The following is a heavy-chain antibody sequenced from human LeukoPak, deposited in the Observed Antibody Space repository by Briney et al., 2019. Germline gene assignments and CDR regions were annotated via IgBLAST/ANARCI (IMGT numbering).Heavy chain of an antibody. CDR1: GGSFSGYY. CDR2: INHSGST. CDR3: ARAPVFDY. J-gene: IGHJ4*02. Sequence: SETLSLTCAVYGGSFSGYYWSWIRQPPGKGLEWIGEINHSGSTNYNPSLKSQVTISVDTSKNQFSLKLSSVTAADTAVYYCARAPVFDYWGQGTLVTVSS. V-gene: IGHV4-34*01.